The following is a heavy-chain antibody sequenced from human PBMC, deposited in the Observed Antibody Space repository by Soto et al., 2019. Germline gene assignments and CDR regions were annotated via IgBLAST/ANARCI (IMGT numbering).Heavy chain of an antibody. D-gene: IGHD6-13*01. CDR2: ISYDGSNK. V-gene: IGHV3-30-3*01. CDR3: ARDLQQQLAPYYYYYGMDV. CDR1: GFTFSGYA. J-gene: IGHJ6*02. Sequence: VGSLRLSCAASGFTFSGYAMHWVRQAPGKGLEWVAVISYDGSNKYYADSVKGRFTISRDNSKNTLYLQMNSLRAEDTAVYYCARDLQQQLAPYYYYYGMDVWGQGTTVTVSS.